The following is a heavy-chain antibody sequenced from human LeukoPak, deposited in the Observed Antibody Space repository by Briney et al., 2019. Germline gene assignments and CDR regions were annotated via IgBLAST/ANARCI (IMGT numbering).Heavy chain of an antibody. D-gene: IGHD4-17*01. CDR1: GFTFSSYE. J-gene: IGHJ4*02. CDR2: ISSSGSTI. CDR3: GRGNTAVKRDLEF. V-gene: IGHV3-48*03. Sequence: GGSLRLSCAASGFTFSSYEMNWVRQAPGKGLEWVSYISSSGSTIYYADSVKGRFTISRDDAKNLLYLDMNSLRAEDTAVYYLGRGNTAVKRDLEFRGQGTLVTVSS.